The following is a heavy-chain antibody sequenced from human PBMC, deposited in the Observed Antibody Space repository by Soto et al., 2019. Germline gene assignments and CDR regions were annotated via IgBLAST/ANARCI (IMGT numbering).Heavy chain of an antibody. CDR1: GFTFGDYV. CDR3: TRDSGCGGDCYENYFDY. Sequence: GGSLRLSCTASGFTFGDYVMSWFRQAPGKGLEWVGFIRSKAYGGSAEYAASVKGRFTMSRDDSKSIAYLQMNSLKTEDTAVYYCTRDSGCGGDCYENYFDYWGQGTLVTVSS. V-gene: IGHV3-49*03. CDR2: IRSKAYGGSA. J-gene: IGHJ4*02. D-gene: IGHD2-21*02.